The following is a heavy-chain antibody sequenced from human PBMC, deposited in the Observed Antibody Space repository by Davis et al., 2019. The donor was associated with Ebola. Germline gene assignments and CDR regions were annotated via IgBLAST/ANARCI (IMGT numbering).Heavy chain of an antibody. CDR2: ISYDGSNK. D-gene: IGHD3-22*01. Sequence: SLKTSCASSGFIFSSYGMHWVRQAPGKGLEWVAVISYDGSNKYYADSVKGRFTISRDNAKNTLYLQMNSLRAEDTAMYYCAKGELVTTRGNFDYWGQGTLVTVSS. J-gene: IGHJ4*02. CDR3: AKGELVTTRGNFDY. CDR1: GFIFSSYG. V-gene: IGHV3-30*18.